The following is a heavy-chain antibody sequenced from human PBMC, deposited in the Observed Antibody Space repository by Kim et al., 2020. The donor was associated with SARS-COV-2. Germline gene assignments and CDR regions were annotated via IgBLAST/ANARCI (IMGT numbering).Heavy chain of an antibody. CDR1: GGSFSGYY. Sequence: SETLSLTCAVYGGSFSGYYWSWIRQPPGKGLEWIGEINHSGSTNYNPSLKSRVTISVDTSKKQFSLNLRSVTAADTAVYYCARPYRGIAVAGTSWFDPWGQGTLVTVSS. CDR3: ARPYRGIAVAGTSWFDP. J-gene: IGHJ5*02. CDR2: INHSGST. V-gene: IGHV4-34*01. D-gene: IGHD6-19*01.